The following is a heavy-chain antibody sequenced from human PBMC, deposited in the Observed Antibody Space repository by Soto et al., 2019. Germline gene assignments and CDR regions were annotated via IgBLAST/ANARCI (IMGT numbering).Heavy chain of an antibody. Sequence: SVKVSCKASGGTFSSYATSWVRQAPGQGLEWMGGIIPIFGTANYAQKFQGRVTITADESKSTAYMELSSLRSEDTAVYYCARGKGVVPAAPSGYGMDVWGQGTTVTVSS. D-gene: IGHD2-2*01. CDR1: GGTFSSYA. CDR3: ARGKGVVPAAPSGYGMDV. J-gene: IGHJ6*02. CDR2: IIPIFGTA. V-gene: IGHV1-69*13.